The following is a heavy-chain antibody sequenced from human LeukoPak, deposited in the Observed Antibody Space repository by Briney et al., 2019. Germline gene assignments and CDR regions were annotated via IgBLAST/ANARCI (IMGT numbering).Heavy chain of an antibody. D-gene: IGHD6-13*01. CDR1: GGTFSSYA. J-gene: IGHJ1*01. V-gene: IGHV1-69*13. CDR3: ARGLAAAGPLQH. Sequence: SVKVSCKASGGTFSSYAISWVRQAPGQGLEWMGGIIPIFGTANYAQKFQGRVTITADESTSAAYMELSSLRSEDTAVYYCARGLAAAGPLQHWGQGTLVTVSS. CDR2: IIPIFGTA.